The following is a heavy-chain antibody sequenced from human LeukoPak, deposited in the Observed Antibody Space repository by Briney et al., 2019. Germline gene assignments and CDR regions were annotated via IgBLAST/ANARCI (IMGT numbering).Heavy chain of an antibody. CDR1: GFTFSSYW. V-gene: IGHV3-7*01. CDR2: IKQDGSEK. J-gene: IGHJ4*02. Sequence: QPGGSLRLSCAASGFTFSSYWTSWVRQAPGKGLEWVANIKQDGSEKYYVDSVKGRFTISRDNAKNSLYLQMNSLRAEDTAVYYCAREGQGARGYSYGLDYWGQGTLVTVSS. CDR3: AREGQGARGYSYGLDY. D-gene: IGHD5-18*01.